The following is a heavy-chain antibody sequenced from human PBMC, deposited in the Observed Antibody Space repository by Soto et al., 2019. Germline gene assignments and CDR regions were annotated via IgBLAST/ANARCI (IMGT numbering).Heavy chain of an antibody. V-gene: IGHV4-34*01. CDR2: INRSGST. D-gene: IGHD3-16*01. CDR1: GGSLSGYY. J-gene: IGHJ5*02. CDR3: ARGLLGGAAT. Sequence: QVQLQQWGAGLLKPSETLSLTCAVYGGSLSGYYWIWIRQPPGKGLEWIGEINRSGSTNYIPSLNSRVIISVDTSKNQFSLKLSSVTAADTAVYYCARGLLGGAATWGQGTLVTVSS.